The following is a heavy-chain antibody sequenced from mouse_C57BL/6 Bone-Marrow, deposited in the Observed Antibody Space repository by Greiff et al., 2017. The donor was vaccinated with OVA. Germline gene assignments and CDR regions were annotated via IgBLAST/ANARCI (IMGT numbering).Heavy chain of an antibody. CDR2: ISSGSSTI. V-gene: IGHV5-17*01. Sequence: EVMLVESGGGLVKPGGSLKLSCAASGFTFSDYGMHWVRQAPEKGLEWVAYISSGSSTIYYADTVKGRFTISRDNAKITLFLQMTSLRSEDTAMYYCANYGYGGSWGQGTLVTVSA. CDR1: GFTFSDYG. D-gene: IGHD2-2*01. CDR3: ANYGYGGS. J-gene: IGHJ3*01.